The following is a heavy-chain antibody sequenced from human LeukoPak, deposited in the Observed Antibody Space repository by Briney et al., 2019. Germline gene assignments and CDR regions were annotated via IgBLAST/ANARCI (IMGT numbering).Heavy chain of an antibody. V-gene: IGHV3-23*01. J-gene: IGHJ3*02. CDR3: SKPARTDGFDI. D-gene: IGHD6-25*01. Sequence: HSGGSLRLSCEASGFKFSDYAMTWVRQAPGKGLEWVSSISGSARNTYYIDSVKGRFTISRDNFRKTLYLEMSSLGVEDTGVYYCSKPARTDGFDIWGHGTMVTVSS. CDR1: GFKFSDYA. CDR2: ISGSARNT.